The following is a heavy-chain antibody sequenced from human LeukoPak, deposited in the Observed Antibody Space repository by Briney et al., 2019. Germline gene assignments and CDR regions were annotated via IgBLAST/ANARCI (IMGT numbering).Heavy chain of an antibody. CDR2: IWYDGSNK. V-gene: IGHV3-33*06. J-gene: IGHJ4*02. CDR1: GFTFSSYG. CDR3: AKFVGYCSGGSCYGEPFDY. D-gene: IGHD2-15*01. Sequence: GGSLRLSCAASGFTFSSYGMHWVRQAPGKGLEWGAVIWYDGSNKYYADSVKGRFTISRDNSKNTLYLQMNSLRAEDTAVYYCAKFVGYCSGGSCYGEPFDYWGQGTLVTVSS.